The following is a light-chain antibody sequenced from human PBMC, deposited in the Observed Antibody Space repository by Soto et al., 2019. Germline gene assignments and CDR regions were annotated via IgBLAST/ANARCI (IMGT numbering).Light chain of an antibody. CDR1: SSYIRGYDY. CDR2: EVS. V-gene: IGLV2-14*01. CDR3: SSYTSSSTYV. J-gene: IGLJ1*01. Sequence: QSALTQPASVSGSPGQSITISCTGTSSYIRGYDYVSWYQQHPGKAPKLMIYEVSNRPSGVSHRFSGSKSGNTASLTISGLQADHEGDYYCSSYTSSSTYVFGTGTKVTVL.